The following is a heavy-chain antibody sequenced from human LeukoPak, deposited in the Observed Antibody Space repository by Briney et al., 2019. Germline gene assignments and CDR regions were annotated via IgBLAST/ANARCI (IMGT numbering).Heavy chain of an antibody. CDR3: ARERIWELHPAGYFDY. D-gene: IGHD1-26*01. CDR1: GDSISTYY. V-gene: IGHV4-59*01. J-gene: IGHJ4*02. CDR2: IYYRVTS. Sequence: SETLSLTCTVSGDSISTYYWSWIRQPPGKGLEWIGYIYYRVTSDYNPSLKSRVTMSVDMSTRQISLKLSSVTAADTAVYYCARERIWELHPAGYFDYWGQGTLVTVSS.